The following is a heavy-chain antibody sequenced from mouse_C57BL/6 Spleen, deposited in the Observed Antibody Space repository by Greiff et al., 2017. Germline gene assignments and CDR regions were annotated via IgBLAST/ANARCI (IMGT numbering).Heavy chain of an antibody. V-gene: IGHV5-12*01. CDR2: ISNGGGST. CDR3: ARKVGRGYFDY. Sequence: DVKLVASWGGLVQPGGSLKLSCAASGFTFSDYYMYWVRQTPEKRLEWVAYISNGGGSTYYPDTVKGRFTISRDNAKNTLYLQMSRLKSEDTPMYYCARKVGRGYFDYWGQGTTLTVSS. CDR1: GFTFSDYY. J-gene: IGHJ2*01. D-gene: IGHD4-1*01.